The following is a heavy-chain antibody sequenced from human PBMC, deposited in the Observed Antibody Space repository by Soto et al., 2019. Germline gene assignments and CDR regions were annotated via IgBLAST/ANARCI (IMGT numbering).Heavy chain of an antibody. D-gene: IGHD3-10*01. CDR2: ISAYKTNI. Sequence: GASVKVSCKASGYTFPNYGITWVRQAPGQGLEWMGWISAYKTNIKYAQKFQGRVTLTTDTSTSTAYMELRSLRSDGTAIYYCVRDLDGSGAYYTDFWGQGTLVTVYS. CDR3: VRDLDGSGAYYTDF. V-gene: IGHV1-18*01. J-gene: IGHJ4*02. CDR1: GYTFPNYG.